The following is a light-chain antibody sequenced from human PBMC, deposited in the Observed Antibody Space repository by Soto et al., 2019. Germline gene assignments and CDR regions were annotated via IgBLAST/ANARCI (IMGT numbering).Light chain of an antibody. Sequence: DIRMTQSPSSVSASVGDRVTITCRASQGISNYLAWYQHKPGKAPNLLIYTASILHSGVPSRLSGSGSATDFTLTISNLQPEDFATYYGQQDDSFSLTLGGGTKVEIK. CDR2: TAS. CDR1: QGISNY. J-gene: IGKJ4*01. CDR3: QQDDSFSLT. V-gene: IGKV1-12*01.